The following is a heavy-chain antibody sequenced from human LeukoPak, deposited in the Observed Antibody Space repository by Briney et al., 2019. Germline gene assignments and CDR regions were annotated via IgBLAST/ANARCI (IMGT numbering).Heavy chain of an antibody. D-gene: IGHD4-17*01. CDR2: IIPIFGTA. CDR3: ARAPNGDYVS. CDR1: GGTFSSYA. J-gene: IGHJ4*02. Sequence: ASVKVSCKASGGTFSSYAISWVRQAPGQGLEWMGGIIPIFGTANYAQKFQGRVTITADKSTGTAYMELSSLRSEDTAVYYCARAPNGDYVSWGQGTLVTVSS. V-gene: IGHV1-69*06.